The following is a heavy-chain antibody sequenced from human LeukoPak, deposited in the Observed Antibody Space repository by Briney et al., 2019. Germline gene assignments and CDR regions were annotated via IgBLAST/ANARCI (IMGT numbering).Heavy chain of an antibody. Sequence: KSGGSLRLSCAASGFTFSTYAMSWIRQPPGKGLEWIGSIYYSGSTYYNPSLKSRVTISVDTSKNQFSLKLSSVTAADTAVYYCARLSTVTTLHAFDIWGQGTMVTVSS. J-gene: IGHJ3*02. V-gene: IGHV4-39*01. CDR1: GFTFSTYA. CDR2: IYYSGST. CDR3: ARLSTVTTLHAFDI. D-gene: IGHD4-17*01.